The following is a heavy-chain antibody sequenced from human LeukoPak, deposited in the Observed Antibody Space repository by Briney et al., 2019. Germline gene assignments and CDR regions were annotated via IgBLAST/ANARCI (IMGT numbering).Heavy chain of an antibody. V-gene: IGHV3-30*02. CDR3: ATDGGGLTGHS. D-gene: IGHD3-10*01. J-gene: IGHJ4*02. CDR2: IRYDGSNN. Sequence: GGSLRPSCATSGFTFTTFGMHWVRQAPGKGLEWVASIRYDGSNNYYADSLKGRFTISRDISKNTLYLQMNSLRAEDTAVYYCATDGGGLTGHSSAQGTLVTVSS. CDR1: GFTFTTFG.